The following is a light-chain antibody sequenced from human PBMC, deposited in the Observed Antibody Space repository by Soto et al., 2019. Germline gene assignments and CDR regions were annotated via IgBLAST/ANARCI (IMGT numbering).Light chain of an antibody. J-gene: IGKJ1*01. Sequence: EIVLTQSPGTLSLSPGERATLSCRASQSVGTRFLAWYQQLPGQAPRLLIYGTSTRAAGIPDRFIGSGSGTDFSLTISRLEPEDFALYFCQHYASSLPWTFGQGTKVEI. CDR3: QHYASSLPWT. CDR1: QSVGTRF. V-gene: IGKV3-20*01. CDR2: GTS.